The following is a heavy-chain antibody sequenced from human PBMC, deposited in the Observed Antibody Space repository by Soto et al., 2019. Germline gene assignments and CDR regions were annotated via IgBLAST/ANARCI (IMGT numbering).Heavy chain of an antibody. J-gene: IGHJ5*02. CDR3: ARERSAAGTGWFDP. CDR1: GYTFTSYD. Sequence: QVQLVQSGAEVKKPGASVKVSCKASGYTFTSYDINWVRQATGQGLEWMGWMNPNSGNTGYAQKFQGRVTLTRTTSISTAYMELSSLRSEDPAVYYFARERSAAGTGWFDPWGQGTLVTVSS. V-gene: IGHV1-8*01. D-gene: IGHD6-13*01. CDR2: MNPNSGNT.